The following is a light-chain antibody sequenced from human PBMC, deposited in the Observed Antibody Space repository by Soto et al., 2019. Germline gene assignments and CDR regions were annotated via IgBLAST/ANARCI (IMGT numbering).Light chain of an antibody. CDR1: SSDVGGYDY. CDR3: SSFRSSSTLPYV. V-gene: IGLV2-14*01. J-gene: IGLJ1*01. Sequence: QSVLTQPASVSGSPGQSITISCTGTSSDVGGYDYVSWYQQYPGKAPKLIIYEVTNRPSGVSNRFSGSKSGNTASLTISGLRAEDEADYYCSSFRSSSTLPYVFGTGTKVTVL. CDR2: EVT.